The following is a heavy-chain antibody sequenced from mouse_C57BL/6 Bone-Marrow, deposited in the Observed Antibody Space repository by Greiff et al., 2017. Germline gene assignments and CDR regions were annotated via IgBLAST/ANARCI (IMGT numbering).Heavy chain of an antibody. Sequence: VQLQQSGPELVKPGASVKIPCKASGYTFTDYNMDWVKQSHGKSLEWIGDINPNNGGTIYNQKFKGKATLTVDKSSSTAYMELRSLTSEDTAVYYCARRGYGYDYYFDYWGQGTTLTVSS. J-gene: IGHJ2*01. CDR3: ARRGYGYDYYFDY. CDR2: INPNNGGT. V-gene: IGHV1-18*01. CDR1: GYTFTDYN. D-gene: IGHD2-2*01.